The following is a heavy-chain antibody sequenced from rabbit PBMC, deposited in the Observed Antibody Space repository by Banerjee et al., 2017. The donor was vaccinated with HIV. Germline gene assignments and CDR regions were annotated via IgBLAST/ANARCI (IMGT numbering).Heavy chain of an antibody. D-gene: IGHD4-1*01. Sequence: QLKESGGGLVQPGGSLILSCKASGFDFSSYYMQWVRQGPGKGMEWLGYIAPVFGSRKAACWVTGRCTISRHNDQNTLYLQLSSLTAADTAPYFCVRDGGIVAAGDFTLWGPGT. V-gene: IGHV1S7*01. CDR3: VRDGGIVAAGDFTL. CDR1: GFDFSSYY. CDR2: IAPVFGSR. J-gene: IGHJ4*01.